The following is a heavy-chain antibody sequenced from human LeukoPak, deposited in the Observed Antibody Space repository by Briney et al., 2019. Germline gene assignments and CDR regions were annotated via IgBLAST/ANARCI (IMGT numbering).Heavy chain of an antibody. CDR3: ARSGRDGSGYYLRYFDY. J-gene: IGHJ4*02. CDR1: RYSIRSDYY. CDR2: IYHSGYT. Sequence: SETLSLTCSVSRYSIRSDYYWGWIRQPPGKGLEWIASIYHSGYTYYNASLKSRVTLSVDTSKNQFSLNLRSVTAADTAVYYCARSGRDGSGYYLRYFDYWGQGTLVIVSS. V-gene: IGHV4-38-2*02. D-gene: IGHD3-22*01.